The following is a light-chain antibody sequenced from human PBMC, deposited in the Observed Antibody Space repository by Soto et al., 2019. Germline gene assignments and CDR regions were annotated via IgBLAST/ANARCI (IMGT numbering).Light chain of an antibody. V-gene: IGLV2-23*02. J-gene: IGLJ2*01. Sequence: QSALTQPASGSGSPGQSITISCTGTSGDVGTYNLVSWYQQHPGRAPKLIIFEVNKRPSGVSNRLSGSKSGNTASLAISGLQADDEADYHCCSYAGRSNVVCGGGTKLTVL. CDR3: CSYAGRSNVV. CDR1: SGDVGTYNL. CDR2: EVN.